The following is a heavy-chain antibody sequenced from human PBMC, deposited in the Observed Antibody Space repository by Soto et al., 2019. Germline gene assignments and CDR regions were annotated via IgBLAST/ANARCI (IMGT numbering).Heavy chain of an antibody. D-gene: IGHD3-22*01. V-gene: IGHV3-23*01. Sequence: GGSLRLSCPATGFTFSACAMNWVRQAPGKGLEWVSTISGSGSTTYYADSVKGRFTISRDNFKNTLYLQMNSLRGEDTAVYYCAKDRSISYGSGYPLGYFCSWGQGTLVTVSS. CDR1: GFTFSACA. CDR2: ISGSGSTT. CDR3: AKDRSISYGSGYPLGYFCS. J-gene: IGHJ4*02.